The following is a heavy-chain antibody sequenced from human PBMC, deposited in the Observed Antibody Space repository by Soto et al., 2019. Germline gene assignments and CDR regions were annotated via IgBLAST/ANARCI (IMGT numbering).Heavy chain of an antibody. CDR3: ARLAVAGPGPFDY. CDR2: IYLGDFDT. J-gene: IGHJ4*02. D-gene: IGHD6-19*01. V-gene: IGHV5-51*01. Sequence: ESLKISCKGSGYSFTSYWIGWVRQMPGKSLEWMVIIYLGDFDTSYSPSFQGQVTISADKSISTAYLQWSSLNASDTAMYYCARLAVAGPGPFDYWGQGTLVTVPQ. CDR1: GYSFTSYW.